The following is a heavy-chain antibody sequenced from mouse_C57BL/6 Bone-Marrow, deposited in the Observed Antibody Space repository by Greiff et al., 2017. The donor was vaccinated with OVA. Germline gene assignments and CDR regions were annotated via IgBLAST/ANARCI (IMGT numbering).Heavy chain of an antibody. CDR1: GYTFTSYW. J-gene: IGHJ3*01. D-gene: IGHD1-1*01. Sequence: VKLQQPGAELVKPGASVKLSCKASGYTFTSYWMHWVKQRPGRGLEWIGRIYPNSGGTKYNEKFKSKATLTVDKPSSTACMQLSSLTSEDSAVYYCASSARYGSSSWFAYWGQGTLVTVSA. CDR3: ASSARYGSSSWFAY. V-gene: IGHV1-72*01. CDR2: IYPNSGGT.